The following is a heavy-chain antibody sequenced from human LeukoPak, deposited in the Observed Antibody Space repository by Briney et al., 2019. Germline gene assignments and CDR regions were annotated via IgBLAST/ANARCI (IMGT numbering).Heavy chain of an antibody. V-gene: IGHV4-59*01. D-gene: IGHD3-22*01. J-gene: IGHJ3*02. Sequence: SETLSLTCTVSGGSISSYYWSWIRQPPGKGLEWIGYIYYSGSTNYNPSLKSRVTISVDTSKNQFSLKLSSVTAADTAVYYCARDNGDYYDSSGRSLLGAFDIWGQGTMVTVSS. CDR2: IYYSGST. CDR1: GGSISSYY. CDR3: ARDNGDYYDSSGRSLLGAFDI.